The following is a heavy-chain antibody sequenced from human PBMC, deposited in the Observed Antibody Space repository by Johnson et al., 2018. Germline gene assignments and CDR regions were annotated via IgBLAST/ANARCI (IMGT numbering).Heavy chain of an antibody. V-gene: IGHV3-30*18. D-gene: IGHD4-17*01. CDR1: GFPFSSSG. CDR3: AKKDYGPTECSQH. CDR2: ISYDGSNT. Sequence: VQLVESGGGVVQPGSSLRLSCAASGFPFSSSGMHWVRQAPGKGLEWVAVISYDGSNTYYAASVKGRFTISRDNSKNTVYLQINSLRTADTAVYFGAKKDYGPTECSQHWGQGTLVTVSS. J-gene: IGHJ1*01.